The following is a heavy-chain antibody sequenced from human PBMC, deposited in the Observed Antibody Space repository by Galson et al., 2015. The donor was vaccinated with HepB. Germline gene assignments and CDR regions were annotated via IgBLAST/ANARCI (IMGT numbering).Heavy chain of an antibody. CDR3: TKERFSAFGVTLVADSGMDV. CDR1: GGTFGGYT. J-gene: IGHJ6*02. V-gene: IGHV1-69*13. D-gene: IGHD3-3*01. Sequence: SVKVSCKASGGTFGGYTTSWVRQAPGQGLEWVGGIHPMFGTVNYGQKFQDRVTITADESTSTAYMEMSSLRPGDTAVYYCTKERFSAFGVTLVADSGMDVWGQGTTVSVSS. CDR2: IHPMFGTV.